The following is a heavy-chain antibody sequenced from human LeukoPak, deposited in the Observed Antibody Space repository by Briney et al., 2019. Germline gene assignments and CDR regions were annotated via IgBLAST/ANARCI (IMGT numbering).Heavy chain of an antibody. J-gene: IGHJ4*02. D-gene: IGHD5-24*01. V-gene: IGHV3-21*01. CDR2: ISSSSSYI. Sequence: PGESLKISCAASGFTFSSYSMNWVRQAPGKGLEWVSSISSSSSYIYYADSVKGRFTISRDNAKNSLYLQMNSLRAEDTAVYYCARVEMATITSDYWGQGTLVTVSS. CDR3: ARVEMATITSDY. CDR1: GFTFSSYS.